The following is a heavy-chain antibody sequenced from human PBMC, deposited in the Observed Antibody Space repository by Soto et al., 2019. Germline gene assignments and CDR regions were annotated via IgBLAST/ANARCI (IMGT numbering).Heavy chain of an antibody. CDR1: GDSIISSVW. Sequence: PSETLSLTCAFSGDSIISSVWWTWVRQPPGKGLEWIGEVFHTGNTNYNPSLKSRVTMSVDKSTNEFSLKVTSVTAADTAIYYCARKAWVRFDYWGQGALVTVS. V-gene: IGHV4-4*02. J-gene: IGHJ4*02. CDR2: VFHTGNT. D-gene: IGHD7-27*01. CDR3: ARKAWVRFDY.